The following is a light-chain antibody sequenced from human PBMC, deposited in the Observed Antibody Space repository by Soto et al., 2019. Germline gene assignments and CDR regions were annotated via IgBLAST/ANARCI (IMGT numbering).Light chain of an antibody. CDR2: GAL. V-gene: IGKV3-15*01. CDR3: HQYDDGPYT. CDR1: QSVSSN. J-gene: IGKJ2*01. Sequence: EIVMTQSPATLSVSPGERATLSCRASQSVSSNVAWYQQIPGQSPRLLIYGALTRATGIPVRFSGSGSWTEFTLTISTLQSEDFAVYYCHQYDDGPYTFGQGTKVVI.